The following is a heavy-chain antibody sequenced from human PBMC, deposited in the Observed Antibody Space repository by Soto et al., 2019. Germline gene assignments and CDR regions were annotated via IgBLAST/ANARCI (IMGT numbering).Heavy chain of an antibody. CDR2: IYETGAT. CDR1: GGLIASGGYY. CDR3: ARVENYCNRGRCAAIDH. V-gene: IGHV4-31*03. D-gene: IGHD2-15*01. Sequence: QVQLQESGSGLVKPSQTLSLTCTVSGGLIASGGYYWSWVRQPPGKGLEWIGYIYETGATYYSASLKSRLTISVDTSENQFSLRLTSVPAANTAVYYCARVENYCNRGRCAAIDHWGQGIQVTVYS. J-gene: IGHJ4*02.